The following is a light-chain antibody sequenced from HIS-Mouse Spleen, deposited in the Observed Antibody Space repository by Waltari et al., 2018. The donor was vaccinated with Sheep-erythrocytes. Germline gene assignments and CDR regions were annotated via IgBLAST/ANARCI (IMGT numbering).Light chain of an antibody. CDR1: SRDVGVYNY. CDR3: SSYAGSNNWV. V-gene: IGLV2-8*01. Sequence: QSALTQPPSASGSPGQSVTISCTGTSRDVGVYNYVSWYQQHPGKAPKLMLYEVSKRPSGVPDRFSGSKSGNTASLTVSGLQAEDEADYYCSSYAGSNNWVFGGGTKLTVL. J-gene: IGLJ3*02. CDR2: EVS.